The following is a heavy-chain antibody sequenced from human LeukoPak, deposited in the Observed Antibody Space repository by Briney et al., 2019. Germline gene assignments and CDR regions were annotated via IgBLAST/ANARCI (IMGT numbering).Heavy chain of an antibody. CDR2: IFGGGST. D-gene: IGHD3-3*01. J-gene: IGHJ4*02. CDR3: ARAQGSGYYIGEIDY. V-gene: IGHV3-53*01. Sequence: PGGSLRLSCAASGFTVSSNYMSWVRQAPGKGLEWASVIFGGGSTYYADSVKGRFTISRDNSKNTLYLQMNSLRAEDTAVYYCARAQGSGYYIGEIDYWGQGTLVTVSS. CDR1: GFTVSSNY.